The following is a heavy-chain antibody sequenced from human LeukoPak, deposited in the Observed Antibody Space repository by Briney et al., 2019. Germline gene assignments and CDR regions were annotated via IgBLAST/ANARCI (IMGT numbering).Heavy chain of an antibody. V-gene: IGHV1-18*04. CDR2: ISAYNGNT. D-gene: IGHD6-19*01. Sequence: ASVKVSCKASGYTFTSYGISWVRQAPGQGLEWMGWISAYNGNTNYAQKLQGRVTMTTDTSTSTAYMELRSLRSDDTAVYYCAREDPVAGRGYYYGMDVWGKGTTATVSS. CDR1: GYTFTSYG. CDR3: AREDPVAGRGYYYGMDV. J-gene: IGHJ6*04.